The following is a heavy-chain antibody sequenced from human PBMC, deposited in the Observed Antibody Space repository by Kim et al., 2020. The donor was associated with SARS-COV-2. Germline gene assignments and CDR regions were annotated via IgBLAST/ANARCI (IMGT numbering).Heavy chain of an antibody. J-gene: IGHJ4*02. D-gene: IGHD3-10*01. CDR3: FGDLGY. V-gene: IGHV3-73*01. CDR1: GFTFSDSV. Sequence: GGSLRLSCAASGFTFSDSVIHWVRQASGKGLEWIGLIRNKGNNYAAANGASVKGRFTLSRDDSKNTAYLQMNGLKTEDTAVYYCFGDLGYLGQGTLVTVS. CDR2: IRNKGNNYAA.